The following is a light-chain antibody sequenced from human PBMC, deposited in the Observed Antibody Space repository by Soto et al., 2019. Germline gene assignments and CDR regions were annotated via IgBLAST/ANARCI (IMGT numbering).Light chain of an antibody. CDR1: SSDIGAYNY. CDR2: EVS. CDR3: SSYAGSNDRWV. V-gene: IGLV2-8*01. J-gene: IGLJ3*02. Sequence: QSALTQPPSASGSPGQSVTISCTGTSSDIGAYNYVSWYQQHPGKAPKLMIHEVSKRPSGVPDRFSGSKSGNTASLTVSGLQAEDEADYCCSSYAGSNDRWVFGGGTKLTVL.